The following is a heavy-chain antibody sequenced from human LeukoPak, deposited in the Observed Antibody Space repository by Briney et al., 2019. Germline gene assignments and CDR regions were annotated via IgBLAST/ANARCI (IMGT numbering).Heavy chain of an antibody. CDR2: MNPNSGGT. CDR1: GYTFTSYD. J-gene: IGHJ4*02. CDR3: ARDGYNHGGFDY. V-gene: IGHV1-2*02. D-gene: IGHD5-24*01. Sequence: GASVKVSCKASGYTFTSYDINWVRQATGQGLEWMGWMNPNSGGTNYAQKFQGRVTMTRDTSISTAYMELSRLRSDDTAVYYCARDGYNHGGFDYWGQGTLVTVSS.